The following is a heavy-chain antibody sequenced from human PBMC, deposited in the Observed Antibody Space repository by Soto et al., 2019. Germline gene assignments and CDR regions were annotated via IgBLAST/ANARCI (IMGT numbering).Heavy chain of an antibody. Sequence: QVQLQESGPGLVKPSETLSLNCTVTGGTISGYYWTWIRQSAGGGLEWIGRIYSSGSTNYNPSLTWRVTISLATSMSHWSLRLSSVTAADTAVYYCARGLRFSDWFDPWGQGTLVTVSS. CDR3: ARGLRFSDWFDP. V-gene: IGHV4-4*07. CDR1: GGTISGYY. J-gene: IGHJ5*02. CDR2: IYSSGST. D-gene: IGHD5-12*01.